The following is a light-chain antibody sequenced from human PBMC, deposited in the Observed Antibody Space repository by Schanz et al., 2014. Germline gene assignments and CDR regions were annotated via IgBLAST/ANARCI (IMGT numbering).Light chain of an antibody. CDR2: GPS. CDR1: QSVSSSY. CDR3: QQYGSSPQT. Sequence: EIVLTQSPGTLSLSPGERATLSCRASQSVSSSYLVWYQQKPGQAPRLLIYGPSSRATGIPDRFSGSGSGTDFTLTISRLEPEDFAVYYCQQYGSSPQTFGQGTKVEIK. V-gene: IGKV3-20*01. J-gene: IGKJ1*01.